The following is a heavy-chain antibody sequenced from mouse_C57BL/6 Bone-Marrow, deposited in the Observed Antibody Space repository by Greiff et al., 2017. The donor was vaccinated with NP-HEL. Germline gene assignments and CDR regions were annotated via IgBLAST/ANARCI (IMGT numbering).Heavy chain of an antibody. CDR2: INPSSGYT. CDR1: GYTFTSYT. Sequence: QVQLQQSGAELARPGASVKMSCKASGYTFTSYTMHWVKQRPGQGLEWIGYINPSSGYTKYNQKFKDKATLTADKSSSTAYMQLSSLTSEDSAVYYCARWGYDYDWFAYWGQGTLVTVSA. D-gene: IGHD2-4*01. J-gene: IGHJ3*01. V-gene: IGHV1-4*01. CDR3: ARWGYDYDWFAY.